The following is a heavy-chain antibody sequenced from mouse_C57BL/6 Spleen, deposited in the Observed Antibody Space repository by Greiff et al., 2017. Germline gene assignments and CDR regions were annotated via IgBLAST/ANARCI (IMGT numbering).Heavy chain of an antibody. Sequence: QVQLQQSGAELVMPGASVKLSCKASGYTFTSYWMHWVKQRPGQGLEWIGEIDPSDSYTNYNQKFKGKSTLTVDKSSSTAYMQLSSLTSEDSAVYYCARDGLDGTLFAYWGQGTLVTVSA. V-gene: IGHV1-69*01. CDR3: ARDGLDGTLFAY. J-gene: IGHJ3*01. D-gene: IGHD2-3*01. CDR2: IDPSDSYT. CDR1: GYTFTSYW.